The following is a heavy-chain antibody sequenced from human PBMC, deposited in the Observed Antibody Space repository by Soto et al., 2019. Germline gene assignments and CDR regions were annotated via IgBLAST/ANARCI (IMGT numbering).Heavy chain of an antibody. Sequence: GGSLRLSCGDPGFPFGAYAGKWGRPAPGKGLEWVSGIGCCSGSGTYYADFVKGRFTISRDNSKNMVFLQMNGLRAEDTAVYYCAKDRQPDGIWTFDSWGQGTPVTVSS. CDR2: IGCCSGSGT. J-gene: IGHJ4*02. CDR3: AKDRQPDGIWTFDS. V-gene: IGHV3-23*01. CDR1: GFPFGAYA. D-gene: IGHD3-9*01.